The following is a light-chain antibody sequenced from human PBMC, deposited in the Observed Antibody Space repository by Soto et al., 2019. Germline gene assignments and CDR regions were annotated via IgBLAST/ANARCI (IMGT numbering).Light chain of an antibody. Sequence: DIQMTQSPSSLSASVGDRVTITCRASQNVANFLNWYHQKPGKAPKLLIYAASSLQSGVPSRFSGSGSETDFTLTISSLQPEDFATYYCQQSYSSPYTFGQGTKLDMK. CDR2: AAS. CDR3: QQSYSSPYT. J-gene: IGKJ2*01. V-gene: IGKV1-39*01. CDR1: QNVANF.